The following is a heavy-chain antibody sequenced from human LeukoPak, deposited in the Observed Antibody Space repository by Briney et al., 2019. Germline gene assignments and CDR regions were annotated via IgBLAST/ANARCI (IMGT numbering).Heavy chain of an antibody. J-gene: IGHJ3*02. D-gene: IGHD6-13*01. CDR2: IYYSGST. Sequence: SETLSLTCTVSGGSISDYYWSWIRQPPGKGLEWIGYIYYSGSTNYNPSLKSRVTISVDTSKNQFSLKLSSVTAADTAVYYCARLGPYSSDAFDIWGQGTMVTVSS. V-gene: IGHV4-59*08. CDR1: GGSISDYY. CDR3: ARLGPYSSDAFDI.